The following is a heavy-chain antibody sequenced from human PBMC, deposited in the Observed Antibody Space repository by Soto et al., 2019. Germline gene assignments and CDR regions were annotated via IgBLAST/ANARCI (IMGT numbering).Heavy chain of an antibody. V-gene: IGHV1-3*01. CDR2: INAGNGNT. CDR1: GYTFTSYA. J-gene: IGHJ6*02. CDR3: AVGGYYGSGSRYYYYYGMDV. D-gene: IGHD3-10*01. Sequence: ASVQVSCKASGYTFTSYAMHWVRQAPGQRLEWMGWINAGNGNTKYSQKFQGRVTITRDTSASTAYMELSSLRSEDTAVYYCAVGGYYGSGSRYYYYYGMDVWGQGTTVTVSS.